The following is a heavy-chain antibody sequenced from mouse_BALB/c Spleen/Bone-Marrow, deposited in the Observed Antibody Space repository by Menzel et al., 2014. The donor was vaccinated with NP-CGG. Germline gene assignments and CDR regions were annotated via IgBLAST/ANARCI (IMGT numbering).Heavy chain of an antibody. J-gene: IGHJ1*01. CDR3: ARDINYDIYWYFDV. D-gene: IGHD2-4*01. CDR1: GFTFTDYY. V-gene: IGHV7-3*02. Sequence: EVQGVESGGGLVQPGGSLRLSCATSGFTFTDYYMSWVRQPPGKALEWLGFIRNKAKGYTSENSASVKGRFTISRDNSQSTLYLQMNTLRAEDSATYYCARDINYDIYWYFDVWGAGTTVTVSS. CDR2: IRNKAKGYTS.